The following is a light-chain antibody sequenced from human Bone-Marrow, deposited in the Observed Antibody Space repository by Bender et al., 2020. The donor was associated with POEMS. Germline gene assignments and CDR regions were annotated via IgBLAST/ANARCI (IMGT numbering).Light chain of an antibody. Sequence: QSVLTQPPSASGTPGQRVTISCSGGSSNIGAHAVNWYQHLPGTAPQLLISTTNHRPSGVPDRFSGSKSGTSASLAISGLQSEDEADYYCAVWDDSLSGPVFGGGTKLTVL. CDR1: SSNIGAHA. CDR2: TTN. CDR3: AVWDDSLSGPV. V-gene: IGLV1-44*01. J-gene: IGLJ2*01.